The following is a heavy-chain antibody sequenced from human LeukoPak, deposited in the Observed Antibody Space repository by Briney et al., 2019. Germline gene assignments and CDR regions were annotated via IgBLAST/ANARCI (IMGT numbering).Heavy chain of an antibody. CDR3: ARKKSVYRSSSSTYYYMDV. V-gene: IGHV3-30*02. Sequence: PGGSLRLSCAASGFTFGSYGVHWVRQAPGKGLEWVAFIRHDGSDKYYADSVKGRFTISRDNSKGTLYLQMNSLRAEDTAVYHCARKKSVYRSSSSTYYYMDVWGKGTTVTVSS. D-gene: IGHD6-6*01. CDR2: IRHDGSDK. CDR1: GFTFGSYG. J-gene: IGHJ6*03.